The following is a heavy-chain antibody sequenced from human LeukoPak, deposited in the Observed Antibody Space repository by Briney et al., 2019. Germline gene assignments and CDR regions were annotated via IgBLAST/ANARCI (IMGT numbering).Heavy chain of an antibody. J-gene: IGHJ5*02. V-gene: IGHV3-7*01. Sequence: TGGSLRLSCAASGFTFSSYWMSWVRQAPGKGLEWVANIKQDGSEKYYVDSVEGRFTISRDNAKNSLYLQMNSLRAEDTAVYYCAKDPALYQLLPKGNWFDPWGQGTLVTVSS. D-gene: IGHD2-2*01. CDR3: AKDPALYQLLPKGNWFDP. CDR1: GFTFSSYW. CDR2: IKQDGSEK.